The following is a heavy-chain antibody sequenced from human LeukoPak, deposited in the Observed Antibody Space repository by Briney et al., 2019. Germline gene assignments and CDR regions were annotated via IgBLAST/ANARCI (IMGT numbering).Heavy chain of an antibody. J-gene: IGHJ4*02. Sequence: GASVKVSCKASGYTFTGYYMHWVRQAPGQGLEWMGGIIPIFGTANYAQKFQGRVTITADESASTAYMELSSLRSEDTAVYYCARGGTVTPSDYWGQGTLVTVSS. D-gene: IGHD4-11*01. CDR2: IIPIFGTA. CDR3: ARGGTVTPSDY. V-gene: IGHV1-69*13. CDR1: GYTFTGYY.